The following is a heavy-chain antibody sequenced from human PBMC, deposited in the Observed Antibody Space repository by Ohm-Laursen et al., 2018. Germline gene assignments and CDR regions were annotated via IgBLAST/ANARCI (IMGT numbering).Heavy chain of an antibody. D-gene: IGHD6-19*01. Sequence: SLRLSCTASGFTFDDYAMHWVRQAPGKGLEWVSGISWSSGNIGYADSVKGRFTISRDNAKNSLFLQMNSLRPEDTAFYYCAKSMDRSGWQFDYWGQGTLVTVSS. CDR3: AKSMDRSGWQFDY. J-gene: IGHJ4*03. CDR1: GFTFDDYA. CDR2: ISWSSGNI. V-gene: IGHV3-9*01.